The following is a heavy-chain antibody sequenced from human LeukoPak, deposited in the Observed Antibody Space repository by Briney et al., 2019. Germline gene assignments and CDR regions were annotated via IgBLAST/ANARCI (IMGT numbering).Heavy chain of an antibody. CDR2: ISGGADST. D-gene: IGHD6-19*01. J-gene: IGHJ4*02. CDR3: ASHTFSGWYQFDY. Sequence: GSLRLSCAVSGFTFRSYAMSWVRQAPGKGLEWVSAISGGADSTYYADSVKGRFTISRDNSKNTLYLQMNSLRADDTAVYYCASHTFSGWYQFDYWGQGTLVTVSS. CDR1: GFTFRSYA. V-gene: IGHV3-23*01.